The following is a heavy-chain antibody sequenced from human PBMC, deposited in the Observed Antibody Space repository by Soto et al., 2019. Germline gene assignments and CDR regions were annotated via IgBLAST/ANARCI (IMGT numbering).Heavy chain of an antibody. D-gene: IGHD6-6*01. Sequence: QVQLVESGGGVVQPGRSLRLSCAASGFTFSSYAMHWVRQAPGKGLEWVAVISYDGSNKYYADSVKGRFTISRDNSKNTLDLQMNSLRAEDTAVYYCARGPSARYFDYWGQGTLVTVSS. CDR1: GFTFSSYA. V-gene: IGHV3-30-3*01. CDR3: ARGPSARYFDY. CDR2: ISYDGSNK. J-gene: IGHJ4*02.